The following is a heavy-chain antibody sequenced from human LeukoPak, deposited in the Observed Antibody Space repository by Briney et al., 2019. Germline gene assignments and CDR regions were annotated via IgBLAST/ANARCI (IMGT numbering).Heavy chain of an antibody. CDR2: ISSSGSTI. D-gene: IGHD2-2*01. CDR1: GFTFSSYE. J-gene: IGHJ4*02. CDR3: ARDTGYCSSTSCYAYFDY. V-gene: IGHV3-48*03. Sequence: GGSLRLSCAASGFTFSSYEMNWVRQAPGKGLEWVSYISSSGSTIYYADSVKGRFTISRDNAKNSLYLQMNSLRAEDTAVYYCARDTGYCSSTSCYAYFDYWGQGTLATVSS.